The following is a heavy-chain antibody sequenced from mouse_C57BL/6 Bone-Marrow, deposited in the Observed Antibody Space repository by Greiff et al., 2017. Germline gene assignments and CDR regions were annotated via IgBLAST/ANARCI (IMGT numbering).Heavy chain of an antibody. Sequence: EVKVVESGGDLVKPGGSLKLSCAASGFTFSRYGMSWVRQTPDKRLEWVATISSGGSYTYYPDSVKGRFTISRDNAKNTLYLQMSRLKSEDTAVYYWATYYGSSPAWFAYWGQGTLVTVSA. CDR1: GFTFSRYG. CDR3: ATYYGSSPAWFAY. V-gene: IGHV5-6*01. CDR2: ISSGGSYT. J-gene: IGHJ3*01. D-gene: IGHD1-1*01.